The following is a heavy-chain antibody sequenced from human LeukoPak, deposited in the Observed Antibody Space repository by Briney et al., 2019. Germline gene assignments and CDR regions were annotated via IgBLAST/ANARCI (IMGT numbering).Heavy chain of an antibody. CDR3: VRGAKCSGADCDSTKEYVYYFDY. CDR2: MNPISGNT. D-gene: IGHD6-25*01. J-gene: IGHJ4*02. V-gene: IGHV1-8*03. CDR1: GYTFSNND. Sequence: HWASVKVSCKASGYTFSNNDINWVRQATGQGLEWMGWMNPISGNTGFAQKFQGRVTITRITSISTAYMEMSSLRSDDTAVYYCVRGAKCSGADCDSTKEYVYYFDYWGQGTLVTVSS.